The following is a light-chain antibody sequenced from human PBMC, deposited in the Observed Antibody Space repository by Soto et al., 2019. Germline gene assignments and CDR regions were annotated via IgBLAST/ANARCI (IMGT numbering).Light chain of an antibody. Sequence: EIVLTQSPGTLSLSPGERATLSCSASQSVSSSYLAWYQQKPGQAPRLLIYGASSRATGIPDRFSGSGSGTDFTLTISRLEPEDFAVYYCQQYGSSPITFGQGTRWRL. CDR3: QQYGSSPIT. CDR2: GAS. CDR1: QSVSSSY. V-gene: IGKV3-20*01. J-gene: IGKJ5*01.